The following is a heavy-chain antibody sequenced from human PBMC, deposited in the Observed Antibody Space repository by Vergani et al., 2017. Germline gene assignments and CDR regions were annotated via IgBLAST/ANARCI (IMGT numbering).Heavy chain of an antibody. CDR3: AKDLNTYSSSWIFDY. CDR2: ISWDGGST. J-gene: IGHJ4*02. V-gene: IGHV3-43D*04. Sequence: AASGFTFDDYAMHWVRQAPGKGLEWVSLISWDGGSTYYADSVKGRFTISRDNSKNSLYLQMNSLRAEDTALYYCAKDLNTYSSSWIFDYWGQGTLVTVSS. D-gene: IGHD6-13*01. CDR1: GFTFDDYA.